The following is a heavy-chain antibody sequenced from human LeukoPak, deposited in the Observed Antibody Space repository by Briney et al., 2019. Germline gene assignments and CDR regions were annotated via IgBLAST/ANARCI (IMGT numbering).Heavy chain of an antibody. D-gene: IGHD1-26*01. CDR1: GYTLTELS. V-gene: IGHV1-24*01. CDR2: FDPEDGET. CDR3: ATASSKIVGATFDAFDI. Sequence: ASVKVSCKVSGYTLTELSMHWVRQAPGKGLEWMGGFDPEDGETIYAQKFQGRVTMTEDTSTDTAYMELSSLRSEDTAVYYCATASSKIVGATFDAFDIWGQGTMVTVSS. J-gene: IGHJ3*02.